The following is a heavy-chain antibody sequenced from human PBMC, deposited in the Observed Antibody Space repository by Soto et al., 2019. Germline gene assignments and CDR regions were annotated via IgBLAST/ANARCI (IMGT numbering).Heavy chain of an antibody. CDR2: ISGSGGST. J-gene: IGHJ6*02. V-gene: IGHV3-23*01. Sequence: GGSLRLSCAASGFTFSSYAMSWVRQAPGKGLEWVSAISGSGGSTYYADSVKGRFTISRDNSKNTLYLQMNSLRAEDTAVYYCATIAAADYYYYGMDVWGQGTTVTVSS. CDR1: GFTFSSYA. CDR3: ATIAAADYYYYGMDV. D-gene: IGHD6-13*01.